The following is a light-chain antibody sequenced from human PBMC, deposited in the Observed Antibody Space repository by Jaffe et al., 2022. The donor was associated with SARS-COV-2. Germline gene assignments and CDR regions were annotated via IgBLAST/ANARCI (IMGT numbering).Light chain of an antibody. Sequence: DVVMTQSPLSLPVTLGQPASISCRSSQSLVHSNGDIYLNWFQQRPGQSPRRLIYQVSNRDSGVPDRFTGTGSGTDFTLKISRVEAEDVGTYYCMQGTHWPRAFGQGTRLEIK. CDR2: QVS. V-gene: IGKV2-30*02. J-gene: IGKJ2*01. CDR3: MQGTHWPRA. CDR1: QSLVHSNGDIY.